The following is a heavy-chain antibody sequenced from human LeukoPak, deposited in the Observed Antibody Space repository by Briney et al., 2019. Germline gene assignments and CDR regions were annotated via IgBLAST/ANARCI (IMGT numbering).Heavy chain of an antibody. J-gene: IGHJ5*02. CDR3: ARLKYYQDWFDP. CDR1: GYTFTGYY. Sequence: GASVKVSCKASGYTFTGYYIHWVRQAPGQGLEWMGWISAYNGNTNYAQKLQGRVTMTTDTSTSTAYMELRSLRSDDTAVYYCARLKYYQDWFDPWGQGTLVTVSS. D-gene: IGHD2-2*01. V-gene: IGHV1-18*04. CDR2: ISAYNGNT.